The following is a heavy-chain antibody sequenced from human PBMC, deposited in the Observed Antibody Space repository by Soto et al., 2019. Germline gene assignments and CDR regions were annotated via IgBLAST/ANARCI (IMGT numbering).Heavy chain of an antibody. CDR2: INHSGST. CDR3: ARVTYYYDSSGYTGRAAFDI. D-gene: IGHD3-22*01. J-gene: IGHJ3*02. Sequence: QVQLQQWGAGLLKPSETLSLTCAVYGGSFSGYYWSWIRQPPGKGLGWMGEINHSGSTNYNPSLKSRVTISVGTSKNQFSLKLSSVTAADTAVYYCARVTYYYDSSGYTGRAAFDIWGQGTMVTVSS. CDR1: GGSFSGYY. V-gene: IGHV4-34*01.